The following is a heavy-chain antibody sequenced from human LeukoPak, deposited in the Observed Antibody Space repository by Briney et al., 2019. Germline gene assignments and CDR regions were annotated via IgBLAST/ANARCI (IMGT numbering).Heavy chain of an antibody. CDR3: AKASLRYFDWFSDY. D-gene: IGHD3-9*01. J-gene: IGHJ4*02. CDR2: ISYDGSNK. V-gene: IGHV3-30*18. CDR1: GFTFSSCA. Sequence: PGRSLRLSCAASGFTFSSCAMHWVRQAPGKGLEWVAVISYDGSNKYYADSVKGRFTISRDNSRNTLHLQMNSLGAEDTAVYSCAKASLRYFDWFSDYWGQGTLVTVSS.